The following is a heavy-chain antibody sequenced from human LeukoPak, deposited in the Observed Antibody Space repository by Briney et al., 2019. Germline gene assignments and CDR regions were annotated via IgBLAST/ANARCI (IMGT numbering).Heavy chain of an antibody. V-gene: IGHV3-23*01. CDR1: GFTFSSYG. D-gene: IGHD3-10*01. Sequence: GGSLRLSCAASGFTFSSYGMSWVRQAPGKGLEWVSGISGSGDGTYYADSVKGRFTISRDNSKNMVFLQMHSLRAEDTAVYYCAKDRHYYDPFHIWGQGTMVTVSS. CDR3: AKDRHYYDPFHI. CDR2: ISGSGDGT. J-gene: IGHJ3*02.